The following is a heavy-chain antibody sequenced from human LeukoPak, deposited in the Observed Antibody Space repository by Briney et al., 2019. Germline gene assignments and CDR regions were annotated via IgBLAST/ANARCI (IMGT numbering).Heavy chain of an antibody. CDR1: GGSMSCYY. CDR3: ARDDMPAVSDNGMDV. Sequence: KPSETLSLPCTVSGGSMSCYYWSWLRQAPGKGLERIGYIIYSGSTNYNPSLKSRVTIALDTSKNQFSLKRGSVTAADSAVYYCARDDMPAVSDNGMDVWGQGTTVTVSS. V-gene: IGHV4-59*01. J-gene: IGHJ6*02. CDR2: IIYSGST. D-gene: IGHD2-2*01.